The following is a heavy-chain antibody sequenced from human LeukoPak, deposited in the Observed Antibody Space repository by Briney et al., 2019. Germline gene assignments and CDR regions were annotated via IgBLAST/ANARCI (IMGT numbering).Heavy chain of an antibody. D-gene: IGHD1-26*01. CDR2: TSSSDAGT. Sequence: GGSLRLSCAASGFTLSTYAMSWVRQTPGKGLEWVAATSSSDAGTYHADSVRGRFTISTDNSKNTLYLQMNSLRAEDTAVYYCARDRASGSYQLFDYWGQGTLVTVSS. V-gene: IGHV3-23*01. CDR1: GFTLSTYA. J-gene: IGHJ4*02. CDR3: ARDRASGSYQLFDY.